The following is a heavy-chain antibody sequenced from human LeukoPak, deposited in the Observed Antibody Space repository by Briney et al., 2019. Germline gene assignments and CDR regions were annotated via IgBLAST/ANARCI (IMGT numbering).Heavy chain of an antibody. CDR2: INPNSGGT. Sequence: ASVKVSCKASGYTFTGYYMHWVRQAPGQGLEWMGWINPNSGGTNYAQKFQGRVTMTRDTSISTAYMELSRLRSDDTAVYYCARVGGRWSYGYDYWGQGTLVTVSS. D-gene: IGHD5-18*01. J-gene: IGHJ4*02. CDR3: ARVGGRWSYGYDY. CDR1: GYTFTGYY. V-gene: IGHV1-2*02.